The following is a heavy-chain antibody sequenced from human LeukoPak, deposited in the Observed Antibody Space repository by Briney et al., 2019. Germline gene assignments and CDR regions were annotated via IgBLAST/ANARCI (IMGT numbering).Heavy chain of an antibody. D-gene: IGHD3-22*01. CDR1: GVSLTTGVA. J-gene: IGHJ4*02. Sequence: SGPTLVNPTETLTLTCTLSGVSLTTGVAVGWIRQPPGESLQWLALIYWDDDKRYSPSLESRLTITTDTSKNRVVLTMTNMDPVETATYYCAHSSNYYESGAHLPYHLDYWGQGILVTVSS. CDR2: IYWDDDK. V-gene: IGHV2-5*02. CDR3: AHSSNYYESGAHLPYHLDY.